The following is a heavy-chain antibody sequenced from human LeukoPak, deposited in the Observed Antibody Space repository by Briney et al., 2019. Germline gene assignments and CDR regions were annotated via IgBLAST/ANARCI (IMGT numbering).Heavy chain of an antibody. CDR2: ISPSGDIT. CDR1: GFIFSSHG. D-gene: IGHD3-22*01. J-gene: IGHJ4*02. CDR3: TRHTYYEDGFDY. V-gene: IGHV3-23*01. Sequence: GGSLRLSCAASGFIFSSHGMNWVRQAPGKGLEWVSGISPSGDITYYADSVKGRFTISRDNSKNTVYLQMNSLKIEDTAVYYCTRHTYYEDGFDYWGQGTLVTVSS.